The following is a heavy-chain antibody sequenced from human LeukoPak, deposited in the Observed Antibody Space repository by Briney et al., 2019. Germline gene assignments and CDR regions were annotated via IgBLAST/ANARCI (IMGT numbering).Heavy chain of an antibody. Sequence: KSSDPLSLPCAVYGGPLSGYYWSWLREPTGKGLEWIGDINHSGSTNYNPSLKSRVTISVDKSKNQFSLKLSSVSAADAAVYYCARTREYYYGMDVWGKGTTVTVSS. CDR3: ARTREYYYGMDV. V-gene: IGHV4-34*01. J-gene: IGHJ6*04. CDR2: INHSGST. CDR1: GGPLSGYY.